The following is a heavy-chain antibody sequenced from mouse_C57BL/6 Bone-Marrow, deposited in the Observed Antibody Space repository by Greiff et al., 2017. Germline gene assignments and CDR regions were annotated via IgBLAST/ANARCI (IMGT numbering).Heavy chain of an antibody. Sequence: EVQLVESGGGLVKPGGSLKLSCAASGFTFSSYAMSWVRQTPEKRLEWVATISDGGSYTYYPDNVKGRFTSSRDNAKNNLYLQMSHLKSEDTAMYYCAREGDPDGDWAYWGQGTLVTVSA. V-gene: IGHV5-4*01. J-gene: IGHJ3*01. CDR2: ISDGGSYT. CDR1: GFTFSSYA. CDR3: AREGDPDGDWAY. D-gene: IGHD2-13*01.